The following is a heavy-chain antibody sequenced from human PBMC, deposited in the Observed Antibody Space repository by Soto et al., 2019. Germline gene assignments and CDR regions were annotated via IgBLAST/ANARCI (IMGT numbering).Heavy chain of an antibody. V-gene: IGHV3-30-3*01. CDR2: ISYDGSNK. CDR3: ARDPLPNAYCIRTICYRLPWVDP. Sequence: QVQLVESGGGVVQPGRSLRLSCAASGFTFSSYAMHWVRQAPGKGLEWVAVISYDGSNKYYADSVKGRFTISRDNSKNTLCLRMNRPSAEAPAVYYCARDPLPNAYCIRTICYRLPWVDPWGQGALVTVSS. J-gene: IGHJ5*02. D-gene: IGHD2-2*01. CDR1: GFTFSSYA.